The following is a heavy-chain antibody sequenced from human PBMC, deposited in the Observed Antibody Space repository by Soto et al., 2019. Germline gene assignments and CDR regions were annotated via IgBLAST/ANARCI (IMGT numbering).Heavy chain of an antibody. D-gene: IGHD2-8*01. J-gene: IGHJ4*02. CDR1: GGSISSSSYY. CDR3: ARHENIVLMVYATPYYFDY. CDR2: IYYSGST. V-gene: IGHV4-39*01. Sequence: QLQLQESGPGLVKPSETLSLTCTVSGGSISSSSYYWGWIRQPPGKGLEWIGSIYYSGSTYYNPSLKSRVTISVDTSKNQFSLKRSSVTAADTAVYYCARHENIVLMVYATPYYFDYWGQETLVTVSS.